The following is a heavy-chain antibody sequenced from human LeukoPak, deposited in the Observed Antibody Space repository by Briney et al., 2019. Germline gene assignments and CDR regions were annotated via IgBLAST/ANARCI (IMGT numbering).Heavy chain of an antibody. V-gene: IGHV3-43D*03. D-gene: IGHD1-7*01. CDR2: ISWDGGST. CDR1: GFTFDDYA. J-gene: IGHJ4*02. Sequence: PGGSLRLSCAASGFTFDDYAMHWVRHAPGKGLEWVSLISWDGGSTYYADSVKGRFTISRDNSKNSLYLQMNSLRAEDTALYYCAKDKGITGTYSYFDYWGQGTLVTVSS. CDR3: AKDKGITGTYSYFDY.